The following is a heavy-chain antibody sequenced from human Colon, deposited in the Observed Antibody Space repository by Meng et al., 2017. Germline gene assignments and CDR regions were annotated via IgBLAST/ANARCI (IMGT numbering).Heavy chain of an antibody. CDR3: ARHLGWEFDY. J-gene: IGHJ4*02. CDR2: IDLSGKT. D-gene: IGHD6-19*01. Sequence: LHVACPVLVCLSGTVSRICGVSGLSITSSSWWIWVRQPPGKGMEWIGQIDLSGKTYYNPSLKSRVTISLDKSMNQLFLEVYFVSAADTAIYYCARHLGWEFDYWGPGNLVTVSS. V-gene: IGHV4-4*02. CDR1: GLSITSSSW.